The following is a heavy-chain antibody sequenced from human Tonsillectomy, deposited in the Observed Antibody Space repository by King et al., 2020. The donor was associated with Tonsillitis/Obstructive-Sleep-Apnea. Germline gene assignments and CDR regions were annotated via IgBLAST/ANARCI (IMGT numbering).Heavy chain of an antibody. V-gene: IGHV3-48*03. CDR2: ISSRGSTI. CDR1: GFTFSSYE. J-gene: IGHJ3*02. CDR3: ARDRRYAFDI. Sequence: VQLVESGGGLVQPGGSLRLSWAASGFTFSSYEMNWVRQAPGKGLEWVSYISSRGSTIYYADSVKGRFTISRENAKNSLYLQMNSLRAEDTAVYYCARDRRYAFDIWGQGTMVTVSS.